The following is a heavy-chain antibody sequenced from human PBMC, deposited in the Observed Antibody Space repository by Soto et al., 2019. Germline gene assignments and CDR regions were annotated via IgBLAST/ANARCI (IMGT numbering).Heavy chain of an antibody. D-gene: IGHD2-8*01. CDR1: GFTFSSYA. J-gene: IGHJ5*02. V-gene: IGHV3-30-3*01. CDR2: ISYDGSNK. Sequence: RRLSCAASGFTFSSYAMHWVRQAPGKGLEWVAVISYDGSNKYYADSVKGRFTISRGNSKNTLYLQMNSLRAEDTAGYYCARDESLIWLDPWREGTMGTV. CDR3: ARDESLIWLDP.